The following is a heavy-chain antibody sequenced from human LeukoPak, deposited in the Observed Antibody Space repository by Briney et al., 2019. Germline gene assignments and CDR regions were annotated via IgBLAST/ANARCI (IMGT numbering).Heavy chain of an antibody. CDR2: INHSGST. D-gene: IGHD6-19*01. CDR1: GGSISSGGYY. V-gene: IGHV4-39*07. CDR3: AREKWLVLGPRAGWFDP. J-gene: IGHJ5*02. Sequence: SETLSLTCTVSGGSISSGGYYWSWIRQPPGKGLEWIGEINHSGSTNYNPSLKSRVTISVDTSKNQFSLKLSSVTAADTAVYYCAREKWLVLGPRAGWFDPWGQGTLVTVSS.